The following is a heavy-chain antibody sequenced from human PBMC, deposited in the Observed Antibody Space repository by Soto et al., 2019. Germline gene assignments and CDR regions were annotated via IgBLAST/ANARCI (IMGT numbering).Heavy chain of an antibody. CDR3: ARVVEAYCGGDCYSGYFQH. CDR1: GGSISSSSYY. CDR2: IYYSGST. Sequence: PSETLSLTCTVSGGSISSSSYYWGWIRQPPGKGLEWIGSIYYSGSTYYNPSLKSRVTISVDTSKNQFSLKLSSVTAADTAVYYCARVVEAYCGGDCYSGYFQHWGQGTLVTVSS. J-gene: IGHJ1*01. V-gene: IGHV4-39*07. D-gene: IGHD2-21*01.